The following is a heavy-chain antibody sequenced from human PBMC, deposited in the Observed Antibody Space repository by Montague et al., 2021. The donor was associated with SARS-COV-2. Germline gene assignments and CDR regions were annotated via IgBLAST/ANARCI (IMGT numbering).Heavy chain of an antibody. D-gene: IGHD4-11*01. V-gene: IGHV3-7*01. CDR1: GFTFSSYW. CDR3: ARDGYSDYPFDY. J-gene: IGHJ4*02. Sequence: SPRLSCAASGFTFSSYWLSWVRQAPGKGLEWVANIKQDGSEKYYVDSVKGRFTISRDNAKNSLYLQMNSLRAEDTAVYYCARDGYSDYPFDYWGQGTLVTVSS. CDR2: IKQDGSEK.